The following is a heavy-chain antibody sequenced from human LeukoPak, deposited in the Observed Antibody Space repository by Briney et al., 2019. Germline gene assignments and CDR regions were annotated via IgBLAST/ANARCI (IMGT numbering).Heavy chain of an antibody. J-gene: IGHJ4*02. CDR3: GEDASQWEPPDY. V-gene: IGHV3-30*18. Sequence: GGSLRLSFPASEFTLSSYGIHWVRQAPGKGLEGVAVISNDGSNKYYGDSVKGRFTISRDNSKNTLFLQMNSLRAEDTAVYYCGEDASQWEPPDYWGQGTLVIVSS. CDR1: EFTLSSYG. D-gene: IGHD1-26*01. CDR2: ISNDGSNK.